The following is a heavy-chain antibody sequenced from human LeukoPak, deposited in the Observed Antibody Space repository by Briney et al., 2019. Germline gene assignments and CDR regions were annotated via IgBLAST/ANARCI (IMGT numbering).Heavy chain of an antibody. J-gene: IGHJ5*02. Sequence: SETLSLTCAVYGGSFSGYYWSWIRQPPGKGLEWIGEINHSGSTNYNPSLKSRVTISVDTSKNQFSLKLSSVTAADTAVYYCARGLDGIAAAGTRNNWFDPWGQGTLVTVSS. CDR2: INHSGST. D-gene: IGHD6-13*01. CDR3: ARGLDGIAAAGTRNNWFDP. CDR1: GGSFSGYY. V-gene: IGHV4-34*01.